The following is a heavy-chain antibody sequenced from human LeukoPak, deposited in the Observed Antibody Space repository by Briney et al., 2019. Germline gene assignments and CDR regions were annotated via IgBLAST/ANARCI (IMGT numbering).Heavy chain of an antibody. CDR2: INHSGST. V-gene: IGHV4-34*01. CDR3: ASMVGAVAGPPR. CDR1: GASFSVYY. J-gene: IGHJ4*02. D-gene: IGHD6-19*01. Sequence: SETLSLTCAVYGASFSVYYWSWIRQPPGKGLEWIGEINHSGSTNYNPSLKSRVTISVDTSKNQSSLKLSSVTAADTAVYYCASMVGAVAGPPRWGQGTLVTVSS.